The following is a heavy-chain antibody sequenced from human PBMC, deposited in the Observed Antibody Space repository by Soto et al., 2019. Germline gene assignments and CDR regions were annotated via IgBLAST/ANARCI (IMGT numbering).Heavy chain of an antibody. CDR3: GKSLENRDRGFFDL. D-gene: IGHD1-1*01. J-gene: IGHJ4*01. CDR1: GFTFSSYG. V-gene: IGHV3-30*03. Sequence: GGSLRLSCAASGFTFSSYGMHWVRQAPGKGLEWVAVISYDGINKYYADSVKGRLTISRDNSKNTLYLQMNSLRAEDTAVYYLGKSLENRDRGFFDLLGQGNL. CDR2: ISYDGINK.